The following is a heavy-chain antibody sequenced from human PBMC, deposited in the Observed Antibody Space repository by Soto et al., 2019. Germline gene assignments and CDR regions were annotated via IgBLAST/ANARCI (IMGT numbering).Heavy chain of an antibody. J-gene: IGHJ4*02. CDR3: ARGCRWGGQYYFDY. CDR1: GLSVSNYW. CDR2: INSDDTSS. D-gene: IGHD3-16*01. V-gene: IGHV3-74*01. Sequence: EVQLMESGGGLVQPGGSLRLSCAASGLSVSNYWMHWVRQTPGKGLVWVSRINSDDTSSSYAASVKGRFTISRDNAKNTLYRQMNSLRAADTAVYYCARGCRWGGQYYFDYWGQGTLVTVSS.